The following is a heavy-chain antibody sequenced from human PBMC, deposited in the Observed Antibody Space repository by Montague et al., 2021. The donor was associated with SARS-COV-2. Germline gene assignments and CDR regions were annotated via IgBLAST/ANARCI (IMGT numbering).Heavy chain of an antibody. CDR3: ARSSGWYSARSNYYYYYGMDV. CDR2: IYYSGST. J-gene: IGHJ6*02. V-gene: IGHV4-39*07. CDR1: GGSISSSSYY. D-gene: IGHD6-19*01. Sequence: SETLSLTCTVSGGSISSSSYYWGWIRQPPGKGLEWIGSIYYSGSTYYNPSLKSRVTISVDTSKNQFSLKLSSVTAADTAVYYCARSSGWYSARSNYYYYYGMDVWGQGTTVTVSS.